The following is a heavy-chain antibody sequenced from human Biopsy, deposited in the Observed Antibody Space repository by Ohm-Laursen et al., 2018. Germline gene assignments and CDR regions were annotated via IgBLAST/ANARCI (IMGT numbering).Heavy chain of an antibody. CDR2: IGWDGANT. CDR1: GFSVADYA. D-gene: IGHD1/OR15-1a*01. Sequence: SLRLSCTASGFSVADYAMHWVCQVSGKGLEWVSFIGWDGANTYYGGSVRGRFTISRDNDKNALYLQMNSLRLEDSGFYYCAKGSEQLQDAGGVDAWGQGTLVTVSS. J-gene: IGHJ5*02. V-gene: IGHV3-43D*04. CDR3: AKGSEQLQDAGGVDA.